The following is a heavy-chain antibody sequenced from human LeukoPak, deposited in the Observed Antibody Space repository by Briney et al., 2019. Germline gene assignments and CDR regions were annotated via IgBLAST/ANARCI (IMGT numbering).Heavy chain of an antibody. Sequence: GGSLRLSCAASGFTFRIYNMHWVRQAPGKGLERVAVITYDGSNKYYSDSVRGRFTISRDNSKNTLYLQMNSLRAEDTAVYYCASKSGYEKGYWGQGTLATVSS. D-gene: IGHD5-12*01. CDR3: ASKSGYEKGY. V-gene: IGHV3-30*03. J-gene: IGHJ4*02. CDR1: GFTFRIYN. CDR2: ITYDGSNK.